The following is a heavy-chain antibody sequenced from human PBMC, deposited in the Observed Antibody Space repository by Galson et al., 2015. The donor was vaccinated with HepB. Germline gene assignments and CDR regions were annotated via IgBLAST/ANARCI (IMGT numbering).Heavy chain of an antibody. CDR2: ISWNSGSI. Sequence: SLRLSCAASGFTFDDYAMHWVRQAPGKGLEWVSGISWNSGSIGYADSVKGRFTISRDNAKNSLYLQMNSLRAEDTALYYCAKDTSGSYYGDIDYWGQGTLVTVSS. CDR3: AKDTSGSYYGDIDY. D-gene: IGHD1-26*01. CDR1: GFTFDDYA. V-gene: IGHV3-9*01. J-gene: IGHJ4*02.